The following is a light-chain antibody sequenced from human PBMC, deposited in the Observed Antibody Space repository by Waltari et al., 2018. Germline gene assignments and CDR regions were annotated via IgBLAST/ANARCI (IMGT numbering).Light chain of an antibody. CDR1: GSNVGRNY. V-gene: IGLV1-47*01. Sequence: QSVVTQPPSASETPGQRVTISCSGSGSNVGRNYVTWYQPVPGTAPKVVIYRNDRRPSGVPDRFSGSKSGTSASLAISGLRSEDEADYYCAVWDDSVSGWVFGGGTKLTVL. CDR3: AVWDDSVSGWV. J-gene: IGLJ3*02. CDR2: RND.